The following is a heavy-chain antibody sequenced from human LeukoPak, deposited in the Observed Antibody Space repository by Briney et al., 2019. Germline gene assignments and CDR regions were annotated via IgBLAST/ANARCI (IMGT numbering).Heavy chain of an antibody. CDR1: GFTFSSYA. CDR2: IKHDGSEE. Sequence: PGGSLRLSCAASGFTFSSYAMSWVRQAPGKGLEWVANIKHDGSEEHYVDSVEGRFSISRDNAKNSLYLQMNSLRAEDTAVYYCARDRYFQYWGQGSLVIVSS. V-gene: IGHV3-7*01. D-gene: IGHD1-14*01. CDR3: ARDRYFQY. J-gene: IGHJ1*01.